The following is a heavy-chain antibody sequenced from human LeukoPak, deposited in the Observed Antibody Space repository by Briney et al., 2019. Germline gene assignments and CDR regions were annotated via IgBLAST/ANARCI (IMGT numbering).Heavy chain of an antibody. CDR2: IIPIFGTA. D-gene: IGHD6-13*01. CDR3: AIRIAAAGIDY. Sequence: GASVKVSCKASGYTFTSYCISWVRQAPGQGLEWMGGIIPIFGTANYAQKFQGRVTITADESTSTAYMELSSLRSEDTAVYYCAIRIAAAGIDYWGQGTLVTVSS. CDR1: GYTFTSYC. J-gene: IGHJ4*02. V-gene: IGHV1-69*13.